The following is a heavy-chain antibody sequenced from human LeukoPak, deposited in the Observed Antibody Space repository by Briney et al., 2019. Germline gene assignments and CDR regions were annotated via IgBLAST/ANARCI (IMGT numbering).Heavy chain of an antibody. J-gene: IGHJ3*02. CDR1: GFTVSSNY. V-gene: IGHV3-53*01. Sequence: GGSLRLSCAASGFTVSSNYMSWVRQAPGKGLEWVSIIYSGGSTYYADSVKGRFIISRDNSKNTLYLQMNSLRAEDTAVYYCARVIVATNAFDAFDIWGQGTMVTVSS. CDR3: ARVIVATNAFDAFDI. CDR2: IYSGGST. D-gene: IGHD5-12*01.